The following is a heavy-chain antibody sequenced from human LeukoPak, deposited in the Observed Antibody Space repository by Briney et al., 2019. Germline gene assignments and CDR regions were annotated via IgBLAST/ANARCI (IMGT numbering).Heavy chain of an antibody. V-gene: IGHV3-48*02. Sequence: GGSLRLSRAASGFTFTSYTMNWDRQAPGKGLEWISYIRTSGGVVSYTDSVRGRFTISTDSAKNSLYLQMNSLRDDDTAVYYCVRDQFYAFDVWGQGTMVTVSS. CDR3: VRDQFYAFDV. J-gene: IGHJ3*01. CDR2: IRTSGGVV. CDR1: GFTFTSYT.